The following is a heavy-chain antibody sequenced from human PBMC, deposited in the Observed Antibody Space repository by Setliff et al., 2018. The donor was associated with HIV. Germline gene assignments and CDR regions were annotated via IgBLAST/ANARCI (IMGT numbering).Heavy chain of an antibody. Sequence: ASVKVSCKASGYIFIGYYIHWVRQAPGQGLEWMGRITPNSGGTDYAQKFQGRVTMTRDTSISAAYMELSRLRSDDTAVYFCARTSRGVTMMECWYFDLWGRGTLVTVSS. CDR1: GYIFIGYY. J-gene: IGHJ2*01. V-gene: IGHV1-2*06. CDR3: ARTSRGVTMMECWYFDL. D-gene: IGHD2-21*02. CDR2: ITPNSGGT.